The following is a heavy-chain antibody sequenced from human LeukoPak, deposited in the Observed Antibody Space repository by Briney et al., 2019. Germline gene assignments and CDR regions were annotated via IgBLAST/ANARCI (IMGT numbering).Heavy chain of an antibody. Sequence: GESLQISCKGSGFSFTNCWIAWVRQMPGKGLEWMGIIYPDDSDTTYSPSFQGQVTISADKSISTAYLQWSSMTASDTAMYYCARRGVDSSGYRDAFDIWGQGTMVTVSS. CDR1: GFSFTNCW. D-gene: IGHD3-22*01. J-gene: IGHJ3*02. CDR2: IYPDDSDT. V-gene: IGHV5-51*01. CDR3: ARRGVDSSGYRDAFDI.